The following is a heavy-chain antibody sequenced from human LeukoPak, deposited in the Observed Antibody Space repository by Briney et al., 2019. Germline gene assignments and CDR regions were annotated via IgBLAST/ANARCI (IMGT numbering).Heavy chain of an antibody. CDR2: ISGSGGST. D-gene: IGHD5-18*01. V-gene: IGHV3-23*01. CDR3: AKGGPILETAMANNDY. CDR1: GFTFSSYS. Sequence: PGGSLRLSCAASGFTFSSYSMNWVRQAPGKGLDWVSAISGSGGSTYYADFVKGRFTISRDNSKNTLYLQMNSLRAEDTAVYYCAKGGPILETAMANNDYWGQGTLVTVSS. J-gene: IGHJ4*02.